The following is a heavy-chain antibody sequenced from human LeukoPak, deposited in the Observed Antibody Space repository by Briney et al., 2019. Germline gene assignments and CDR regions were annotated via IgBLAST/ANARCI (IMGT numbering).Heavy chain of an antibody. D-gene: IGHD3-10*01. Sequence: GGSLRLSCAASGFSFSRYSMNWVRQAPGKGLEWVSSISSGSSYIYYADSVKGRFTISRDNAKNSLYLQMDSLRAEDTAVYYCAKEGAYPIITYDSWGQGALVTVSS. CDR1: GFSFSRYS. CDR3: AKEGAYPIITYDS. J-gene: IGHJ5*01. V-gene: IGHV3-21*01. CDR2: ISSGSSYI.